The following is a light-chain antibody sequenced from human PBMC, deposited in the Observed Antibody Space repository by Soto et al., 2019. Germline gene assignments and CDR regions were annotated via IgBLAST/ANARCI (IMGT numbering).Light chain of an antibody. CDR2: GAS. J-gene: IGKJ1*01. Sequence: EIVLTQSPGTLSLSPGERATLSCRASQSVSSSYLAWYQQKPGQATSLLIYGASTRATGIPDRFSGSGSGTDFSLTISRLEPEDFAVYYCQQYDSSPVTFGQGTKVEIK. CDR1: QSVSSSY. CDR3: QQYDSSPVT. V-gene: IGKV3-20*01.